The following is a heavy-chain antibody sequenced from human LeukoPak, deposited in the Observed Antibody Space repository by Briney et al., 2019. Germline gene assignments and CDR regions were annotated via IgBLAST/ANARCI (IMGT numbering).Heavy chain of an antibody. CDR3: TRGKPETVFDS. CDR1: GGSFSGYC. CDR2: INHNGGT. V-gene: IGHV4-34*01. J-gene: IGHJ4*02. Sequence: KPSETMSLTCTVYGGSFSGYCWSWIRQPPGKGLEWIGEINHNGGTNYNPSLKSRVTISVDTSKKQFSLNLTSVTAADTAVYYCTRGKPETVFDSWGQGTLVTVSS. D-gene: IGHD2-21*02.